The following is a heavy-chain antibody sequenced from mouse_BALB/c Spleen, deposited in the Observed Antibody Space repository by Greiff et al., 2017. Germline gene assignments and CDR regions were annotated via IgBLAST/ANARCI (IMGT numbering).Heavy chain of an antibody. V-gene: IGHV3-2*02. CDR1: GYSITSDYA. Sequence: EVQLQQSGPGLVKPSQSLSLTCTVTGYSITSDYAWNWIRQFPGNKLEWMGYISYSGSTSYNPSLKSRISITRDTSKNQFFLQLNSVTTEDTATYYCARKGYGNPYYAMDYWGQGTSVTVSS. CDR3: ARKGYGNPYYAMDY. J-gene: IGHJ4*01. CDR2: ISYSGST. D-gene: IGHD2-1*01.